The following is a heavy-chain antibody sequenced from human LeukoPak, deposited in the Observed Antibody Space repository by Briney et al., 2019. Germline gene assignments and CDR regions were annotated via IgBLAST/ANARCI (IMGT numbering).Heavy chain of an antibody. Sequence: GSSVKVSCKASGGTFSSYAISWVRQAPGQGLEWMGRIIPILGIANYAQRFQGRVTITADKSTSTAYMELSSLRSEDTAVYYCARVLRYSSGGYGFDYWGQGTLVTVSS. V-gene: IGHV1-69*04. D-gene: IGHD6-19*01. CDR2: IIPILGIA. CDR3: ARVLRYSSGGYGFDY. CDR1: GGTFSSYA. J-gene: IGHJ4*02.